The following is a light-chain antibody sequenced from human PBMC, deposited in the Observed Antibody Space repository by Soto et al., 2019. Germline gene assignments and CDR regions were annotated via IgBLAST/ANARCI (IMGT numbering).Light chain of an antibody. CDR2: GNI. V-gene: IGLV1-40*01. Sequence: QSVLTQPPSVSGAPGQRVTISCTGSSSNIGAGYDVHWYQQLPGTAPKLLMYGNINRPSGVPDRFSGSKSGTSASLAITGLQAEDEADYYCQSYDSSLSAVLGTGTKVTV. CDR1: SSNIGAGYD. J-gene: IGLJ1*01. CDR3: QSYDSSLSAV.